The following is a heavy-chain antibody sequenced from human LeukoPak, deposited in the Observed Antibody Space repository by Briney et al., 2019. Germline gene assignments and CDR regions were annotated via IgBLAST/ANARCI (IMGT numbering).Heavy chain of an antibody. D-gene: IGHD5-18*01. CDR1: GGTFSSYA. J-gene: IGHJ6*02. CDR3: AREGTAMVMFVGPTFYGVDV. Sequence: ASVKVSCKASGGTFSSYAISWVRQAPGQGLEWMGGIIPIFGTANYAQKFQGRVTITADESTSTAYMELSSLRSEDTAVYYCAREGTAMVMFVGPTFYGVDVWGQGTTVTVSS. CDR2: IIPIFGTA. V-gene: IGHV1-69*13.